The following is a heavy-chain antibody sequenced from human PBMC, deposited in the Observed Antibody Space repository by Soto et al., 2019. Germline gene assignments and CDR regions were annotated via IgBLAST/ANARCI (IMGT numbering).Heavy chain of an antibody. Sequence: SETLSLTCAVYGGSFSSYFWSWIRQPPGKGLEWIGEISHSGSTNYNPSVKTRVTISVDTSKKQLSLKLSSVTAADTAVYYCARGSTFSGTYHRSFYGLDVWGQGTTVTVS. CDR2: ISHSGST. J-gene: IGHJ6*02. CDR3: ARGSTFSGTYHRSFYGLDV. V-gene: IGHV4-34*01. CDR1: GGSFSSYF. D-gene: IGHD1-26*01.